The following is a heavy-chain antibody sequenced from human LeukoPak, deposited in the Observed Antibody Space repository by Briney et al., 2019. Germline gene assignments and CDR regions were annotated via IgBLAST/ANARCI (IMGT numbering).Heavy chain of an antibody. CDR3: ARIVGATTEDY. Sequence: ASVKVSCKASGYTFTSNYIHWVRQAPGQGLEWMGMIYPRDGSTSYAQKLQGRVTMTTDTSTSTAYMELRSLRSDDTAVYYCARIVGATTEDYWGQGTLVTVSS. J-gene: IGHJ4*02. CDR2: IYPRDGST. CDR1: GYTFTSNY. D-gene: IGHD1-26*01. V-gene: IGHV1-46*01.